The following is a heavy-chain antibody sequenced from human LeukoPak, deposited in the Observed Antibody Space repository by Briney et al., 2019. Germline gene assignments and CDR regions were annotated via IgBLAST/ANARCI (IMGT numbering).Heavy chain of an antibody. CDR2: IYNDRNT. CDR1: GGSISNNH. V-gene: IGHV4-59*01. CDR3: ARDGGYGSGIAI. D-gene: IGHD3-10*01. J-gene: IGHJ4*02. Sequence: PSETLSLTCTVSGGSISNNHWIWIRQPPGKGLVRIGCIYNDRNTHYNHCLQSRVTISLDTPKNQFSLKLTSVTAADTAVYNCARDGGYGSGIAIWGQGTLITVSS.